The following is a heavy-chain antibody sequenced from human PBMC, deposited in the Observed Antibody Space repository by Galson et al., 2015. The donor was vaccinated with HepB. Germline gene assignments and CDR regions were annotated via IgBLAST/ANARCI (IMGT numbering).Heavy chain of an antibody. CDR2: ISAHNGRT. CDR1: GYTFTTYG. D-gene: IGHD3-16*01. J-gene: IGHJ4*02. Sequence: SVKVSCKASGYTFTTYGISWVRQAPGQGLEWMGWISAHNGRTFYAQKVQGRVTMTTDTSTTTAYMELRSLRSDDTAVYYCARDARLTLAPPGDYWGQGTLVTVSS. CDR3: ARDARLTLAPPGDY. V-gene: IGHV1-18*04.